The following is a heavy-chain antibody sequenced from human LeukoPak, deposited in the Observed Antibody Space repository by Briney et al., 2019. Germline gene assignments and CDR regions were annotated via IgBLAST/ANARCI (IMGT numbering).Heavy chain of an antibody. CDR3: ARCRGSGTYFKNPLGY. CDR1: GFTFSSYA. Sequence: GGSLRLSCAASGFTFSSYAMTWVRQAPGKGLEWVPGITGSGGTTNYADSVKGRFTISRDNSKDTLYLQMSSLRADDTAVYYCARCRGSGTYFKNPLGYWGQGTPVTVSS. D-gene: IGHD3-10*01. V-gene: IGHV3-23*01. J-gene: IGHJ4*02. CDR2: ITGSGGTT.